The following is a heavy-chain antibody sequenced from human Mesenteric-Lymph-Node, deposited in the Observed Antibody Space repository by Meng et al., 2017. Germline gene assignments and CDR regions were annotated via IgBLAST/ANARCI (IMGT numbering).Heavy chain of an antibody. Sequence: QVQLVESGGGVVQPGVSLRLSFAASGFTFTDYAMHWVRQAPGKGLEWVAIVSHDGNSGCYADSVKGRFSISRDNFRNTQYLQMNSLRPEDTAVYYCARDKSHYDGRSGWFDPWGQGTLVTVSS. V-gene: IGHV3-30-3*01. D-gene: IGHD3-16*01. CDR1: GFTFTDYA. J-gene: IGHJ5*02. CDR3: ARDKSHYDGRSGWFDP. CDR2: VSHDGNSG.